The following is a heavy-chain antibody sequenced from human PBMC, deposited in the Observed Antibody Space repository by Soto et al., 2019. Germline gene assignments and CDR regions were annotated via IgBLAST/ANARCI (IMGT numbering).Heavy chain of an antibody. D-gene: IGHD3-10*01. CDR3: ARDRKYYGSGSYFDY. CDR1: GFTFSSYA. CDR2: ISYDGSNK. V-gene: IGHV3-30*04. J-gene: IGHJ4*02. Sequence: GGSLRLSCAASGFTFSSYAMHWVRQAPGKGLEWVAVISYDGSNKYYADSVKGRFTISRDNSKNTLYLQMNSLRAEDTAVYYCARDRKYYGSGSYFDYWGQGTLVTVSS.